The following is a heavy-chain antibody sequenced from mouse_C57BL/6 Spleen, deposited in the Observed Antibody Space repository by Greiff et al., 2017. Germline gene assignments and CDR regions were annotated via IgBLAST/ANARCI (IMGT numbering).Heavy chain of an antibody. CDR2: IDPSDSET. CDR1: GYTFTSYW. V-gene: IGHV1-52*01. D-gene: IGHD2-5*01. J-gene: IGHJ4*01. CDR3: ARAGYSIYYAMDY. Sequence: QVQLQQPGAELVRPGSSVKLSCKASGYTFTSYWMHWVKQRPIQGLEWIGNIDPSDSETHYNQKFKDKATLTVDKSSSTAYMQLSSLTSEDSAVYYCARAGYSIYYAMDYWGQGTSVTVSS.